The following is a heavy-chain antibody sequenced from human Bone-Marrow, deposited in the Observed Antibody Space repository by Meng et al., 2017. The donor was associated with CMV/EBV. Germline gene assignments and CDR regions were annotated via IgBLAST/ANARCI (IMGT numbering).Heavy chain of an antibody. J-gene: IGHJ6*02. V-gene: IGHV3-21*06. CDR3: ARDSRHEVVTNQYHGMDV. CDR1: GFTLSSFT. Sequence: GGSLRLSCAASGFTLSSFTMSWVRQAPGKGLEWVSSISSSSGYIYHADSVKGRFTISRDNAKTTVFLQMNSLRVEDTAVYYCARDSRHEVVTNQYHGMDVWGQGTTVTVSS. CDR2: ISSSSGYI. D-gene: IGHD4-23*01.